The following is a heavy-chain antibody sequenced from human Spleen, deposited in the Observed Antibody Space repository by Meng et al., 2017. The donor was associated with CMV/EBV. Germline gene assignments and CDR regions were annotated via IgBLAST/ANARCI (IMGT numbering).Heavy chain of an antibody. D-gene: IGHD2-21*01. V-gene: IGHV3-48*03. CDR1: GFTFSDYE. J-gene: IGHJ4*01. Sequence: GESLKISCAASGFTFSDYEMNWVRQAPGKGLEWVSYISGGSSSKYYADSAKGRFTVSRDNAKNSLYLQMKSLRADDTAVYYCARHGCGGDCSLDYWGHGTLVTVSS. CDR2: ISGGSSSK. CDR3: ARHGCGGDCSLDY.